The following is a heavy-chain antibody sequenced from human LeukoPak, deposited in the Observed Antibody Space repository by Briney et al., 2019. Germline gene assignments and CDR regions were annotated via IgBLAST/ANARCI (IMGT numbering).Heavy chain of an antibody. CDR2: IDRSGERT. D-gene: IGHD1-26*01. J-gene: IGHJ4*02. V-gene: IGHV3-23*01. Sequence: PGGSLRLSCAASGFTFSIHAMTWDRQAPGKGLEWVSTIDRSGERTHYADSVKGRFTISRDNSRNTLHLQMNSLRAEDTAIYYCTKDVQNDVGATDCWGQGTLVTVSS. CDR1: GFTFSIHA. CDR3: TKDVQNDVGATDC.